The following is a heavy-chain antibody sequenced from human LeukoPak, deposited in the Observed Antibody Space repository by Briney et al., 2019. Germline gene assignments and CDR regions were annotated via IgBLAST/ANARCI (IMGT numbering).Heavy chain of an antibody. CDR2: INPNRGGT. J-gene: IGHJ4*02. D-gene: IGHD5-18*01. V-gene: IGHV1-2*02. Sequence: SVSVSCXAXXYTFTGYYMHWVRQARGQGLEGMGGINPNRGGTNYAHKFQGRVTMPRDTSISTAYMELSRLRSDDTAVYYCARVRGYSYGYQDYWGQGTLVTVSS. CDR1: XYTFTGYY. CDR3: ARVRGYSYGYQDY.